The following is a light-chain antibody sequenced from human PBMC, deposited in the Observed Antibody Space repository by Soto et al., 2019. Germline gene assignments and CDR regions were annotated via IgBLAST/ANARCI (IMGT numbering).Light chain of an antibody. Sequence: DIQMTQSPSTLSASVGDRVRITCRASQSISRWFAWYQQKPGKAPKLLIYKASSLESGVPSRFSGSASRTEFPLTISSLQPDDFATYCCHQYNSYWTFGQGTKVDIK. J-gene: IGKJ1*01. V-gene: IGKV1-5*03. CDR1: QSISRW. CDR2: KAS. CDR3: HQYNSYWT.